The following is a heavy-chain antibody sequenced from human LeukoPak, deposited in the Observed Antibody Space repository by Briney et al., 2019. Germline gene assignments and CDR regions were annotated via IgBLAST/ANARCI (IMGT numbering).Heavy chain of an antibody. CDR2: IYYSGST. CDR1: GGSISSYY. CDR3: ARVNSSSWGTFDY. Sequence: PSETLSLTCSVSGGSISSYYWSWIRQPPGKGLEWIGFIYYSGSTNYNPSLKSRVTISVDTSKNHFSLKLSSVTAADTAVYYCARVNSSSWGTFDYWGQGTLVTVSS. D-gene: IGHD6-13*01. V-gene: IGHV4-59*01. J-gene: IGHJ4*02.